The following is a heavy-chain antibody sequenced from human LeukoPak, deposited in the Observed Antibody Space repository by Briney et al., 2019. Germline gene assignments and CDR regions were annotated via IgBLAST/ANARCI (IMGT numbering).Heavy chain of an antibody. Sequence: GGSLRLSCAASGFTFSSYWMTWVRQAPGKGLEWVAHIKKDGSETHYLDSVKGRFTISRDNAKNSLYLQMNSLRAEDTAVYYCARGDGYNAFDYWGQGTLVTVSS. CDR2: IKKDGSET. V-gene: IGHV3-7*01. J-gene: IGHJ4*02. CDR3: ARGDGYNAFDY. CDR1: GFTFSSYW. D-gene: IGHD5-24*01.